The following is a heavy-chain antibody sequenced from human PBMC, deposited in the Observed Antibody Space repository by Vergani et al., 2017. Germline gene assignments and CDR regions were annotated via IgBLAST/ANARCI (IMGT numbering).Heavy chain of an antibody. J-gene: IGHJ3*02. D-gene: IGHD3-22*01. Sequence: EVQLVESGVGLVKPGGSLRLSCAASGFTFSNAWMSWVRQAPGKGLEWVGRIKSKTDGGTTDYAAPVKGRFTISRDDSTNTLYLQMNSLKTEDTAVYYCTTAYTMIYLNPRAFYIWGEGTMVTVSS. CDR1: GFTFSNAW. CDR3: TTAYTMIYLNPRAFYI. CDR2: IKSKTDGGTT. V-gene: IGHV3-15*01.